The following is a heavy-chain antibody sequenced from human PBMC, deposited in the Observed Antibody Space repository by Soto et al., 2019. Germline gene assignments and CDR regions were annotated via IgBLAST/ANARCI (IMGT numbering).Heavy chain of an antibody. D-gene: IGHD3-22*01. V-gene: IGHV4-59*01. CDR1: GDSITENF. Sequence: SETLSLTCVGSGDSITENFWTWFRQSPGKGLEWIGLMHYSGNANYNPSLKSRVSMSTDTSKNHFSLNLSSVTAADTAVYYCARGRYYSCDAFMVQRFYSWGQAASVTVSS. CDR2: MHYSGNA. CDR3: ARGRYYSCDAFMVQRFYS. J-gene: IGHJ1*01.